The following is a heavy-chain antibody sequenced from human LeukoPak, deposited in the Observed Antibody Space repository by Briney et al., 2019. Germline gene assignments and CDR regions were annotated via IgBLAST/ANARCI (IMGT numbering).Heavy chain of an antibody. D-gene: IGHD6-13*01. Sequence: TSETLSLTCAVYGGSFSGYYWSWIRQPPGKGLEWIGEINHSGSTNYNPSLKSRVTISVDTSKNQFSLKLSSVTAADTAVYYCARGSSWYKDAFDIWGQGTMVTVPS. CDR3: ARGSSWYKDAFDI. J-gene: IGHJ3*02. CDR1: GGSFSGYY. CDR2: INHSGST. V-gene: IGHV4-34*01.